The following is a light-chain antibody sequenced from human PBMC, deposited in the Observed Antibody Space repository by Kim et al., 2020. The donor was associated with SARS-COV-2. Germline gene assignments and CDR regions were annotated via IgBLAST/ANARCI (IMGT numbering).Light chain of an antibody. V-gene: IGKV3-11*01. CDR3: QQRSNWTWT. Sequence: LSPGERAPPSCTASQSVSSYLAWFQQKPGQAPRHLIYAAPNTATGMPARFSGTGPGTDFTLTISSLEPEDFAVYYCQQRSNWTWTFGQGAKVDIK. CDR1: QSVSSY. CDR2: AAP. J-gene: IGKJ1*01.